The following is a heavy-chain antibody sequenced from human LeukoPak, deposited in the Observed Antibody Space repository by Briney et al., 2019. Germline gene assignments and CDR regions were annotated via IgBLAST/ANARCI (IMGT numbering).Heavy chain of an antibody. Sequence: GSLRLSCAASGFTFSSYAMSWVRQAPGKGLEWVSAISGSGGSTYYADSVKGRFTISRDNSKNTLYLQMNSLRAEDTAVYYCAKATIHSSGWAYYFDYWGQGTLVTVSS. D-gene: IGHD6-19*01. CDR3: AKATIHSSGWAYYFDY. J-gene: IGHJ4*02. CDR1: GFTFSSYA. V-gene: IGHV3-23*01. CDR2: ISGSGGST.